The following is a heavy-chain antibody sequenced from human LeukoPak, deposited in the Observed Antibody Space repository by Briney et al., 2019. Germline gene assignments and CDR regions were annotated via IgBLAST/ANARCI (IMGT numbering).Heavy chain of an antibody. CDR1: GFNFSSYA. D-gene: IGHD3-22*01. Sequence: GGSLRLSCAASGFNFSSYAMSWVRQAPGKGLEWVSDISGSGGSTYYADSVKGRFTISRDNSKNTLYLQMNSLRAEDTAVYYCAKGGQLPRGQYYYDSSGYYFDDYWGQGTLVTVSS. CDR2: ISGSGGST. J-gene: IGHJ4*02. V-gene: IGHV3-23*01. CDR3: AKGGQLPRGQYYYDSSGYYFDDY.